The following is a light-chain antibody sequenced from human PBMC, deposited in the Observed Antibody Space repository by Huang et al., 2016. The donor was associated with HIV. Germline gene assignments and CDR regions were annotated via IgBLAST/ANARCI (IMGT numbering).Light chain of an antibody. CDR1: RSVSSN. CDR2: GAS. Sequence: EIVMTQSPVTLSVSPGERATLSCRASRSVSSNLAWYQQKAGQAPRLLIYGASTRATGIPARFSGSGSGTEFTLTISSLLSEDFAVYYCQQYNNWPPEETFGPGTKVDIK. CDR3: QQYNNWPPEET. V-gene: IGKV3-15*01. J-gene: IGKJ3*01.